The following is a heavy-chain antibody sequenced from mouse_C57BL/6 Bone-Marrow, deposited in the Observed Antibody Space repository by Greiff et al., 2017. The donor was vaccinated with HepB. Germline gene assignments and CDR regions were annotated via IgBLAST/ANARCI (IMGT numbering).Heavy chain of an antibody. Sequence: DVKLQESGPGLVKPSQSLSLTCSVTGYSITSGYYWNWIRQFPGNKLEWMGYISYDGSNNYNPSLKNRISITRDTSKNQFFLKLNSVTTEDTATYYCATDSSPRGYYFDYWGQGTTLTVSS. V-gene: IGHV3-6*01. J-gene: IGHJ2*01. CDR1: GYSITSGYY. CDR3: ATDSSPRGYYFDY. D-gene: IGHD3-1*01. CDR2: ISYDGSN.